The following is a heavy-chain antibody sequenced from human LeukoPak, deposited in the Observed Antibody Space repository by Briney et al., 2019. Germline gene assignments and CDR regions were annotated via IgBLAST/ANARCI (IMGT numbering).Heavy chain of an antibody. V-gene: IGHV3-33*01. D-gene: IGHD3-3*01. CDR3: ARLNYDFWSGIWEGYYMDV. CDR1: GFTFSSYG. CDR2: IWYDGSER. J-gene: IGHJ6*03. Sequence: GGSLRLSCAASGFTFSSYGMHWVRQAPGKGLEWVAVIWYDGSERYYVASVKGRFTVSRDNAKKSLSLQVNSLRAEDTAVYYCARLNYDFWSGIWEGYYMDVWGKGTTVTVS.